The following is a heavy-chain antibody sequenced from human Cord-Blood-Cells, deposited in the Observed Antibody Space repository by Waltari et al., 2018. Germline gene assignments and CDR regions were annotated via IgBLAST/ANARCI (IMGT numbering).Heavy chain of an antibody. CDR2: INAGNGNT. Sequence: QVQLVQSGAEVKKPGASVKVSCKASGYTFTSYAMHWVRQAPGQRLEWMGWINAGNGNTKYSQKFQGRVTITGDTSASTAYMELSSLRSEDTAVYYCARDRCTNGVCYFDYWGQGTLVTVSS. J-gene: IGHJ4*02. V-gene: IGHV1-3*01. CDR1: GYTFTSYA. D-gene: IGHD2-8*01. CDR3: ARDRCTNGVCYFDY.